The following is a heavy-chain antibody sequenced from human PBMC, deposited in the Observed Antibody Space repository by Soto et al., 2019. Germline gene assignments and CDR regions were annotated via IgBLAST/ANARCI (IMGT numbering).Heavy chain of an antibody. CDR1: GGSFSGYY. Sequence: SETLSLTCAVYGGSFSGYYWSWNRKPPGKGLEWIGEINHSGSTNYNPSLKSRVTISVDTSKNQFSLKLSSVTAADTAVYYCERGKVAIAVAPIDYWGQGTLVTVSS. CDR3: ERGKVAIAVAPIDY. J-gene: IGHJ4*02. CDR2: INHSGST. V-gene: IGHV4-34*01. D-gene: IGHD6-19*01.